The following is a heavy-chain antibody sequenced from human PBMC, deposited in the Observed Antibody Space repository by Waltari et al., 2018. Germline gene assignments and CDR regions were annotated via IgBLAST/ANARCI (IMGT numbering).Heavy chain of an antibody. CDR3: ARAREQNYDFWNGYSFYFDH. V-gene: IGHV3-11*01. CDR1: GFSFSDYY. D-gene: IGHD3-3*01. Sequence: QVQLVESGGGLVNPGGSLRLSCAASGFSFSDYYMTWIRQAPGKGLEWIAYMSSRYNIIYHADSVKGRFTISRDNAKNSLFLQMKSLRAEDTAVYYCARAREQNYDFWNGYSFYFDHWGQGALVTVSS. CDR2: MSSRYNII. J-gene: IGHJ4*02.